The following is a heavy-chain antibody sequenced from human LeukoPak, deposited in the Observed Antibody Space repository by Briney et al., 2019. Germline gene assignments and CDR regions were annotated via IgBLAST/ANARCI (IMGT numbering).Heavy chain of an antibody. CDR2: IYYSGST. Sequence: SETLSLTCTVSGGSISSSSYYWGWIRQPPGKGLEWIGSIYYSGSTYYNPSLKSRVTISVDTSKNQFSLKLSSVTAADTAVYYCARISNPYNYYYMDVWGKGTTVTVSS. D-gene: IGHD3-16*01. CDR1: GGSISSSSYY. CDR3: ARISNPYNYYYMDV. J-gene: IGHJ6*03. V-gene: IGHV4-39*01.